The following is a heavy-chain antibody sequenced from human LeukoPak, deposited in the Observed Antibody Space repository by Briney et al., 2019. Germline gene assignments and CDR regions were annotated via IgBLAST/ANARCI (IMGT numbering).Heavy chain of an antibody. Sequence: PSETLSLPCAVYGGSFSGYYWSWIRQPPGKGLEWIGEVNHSGRTNYNPSLKSRVTISVDTSKNQFSLKLSSVTAADTAVYYCARLSPNPFASGSYMPYYYYYYGMDVWGQGTTVTVSS. CDR1: GGSFSGYY. CDR3: ARLSPNPFASGSYMPYYYYYYGMDV. D-gene: IGHD3-10*01. CDR2: VNHSGRT. V-gene: IGHV4-34*01. J-gene: IGHJ6*02.